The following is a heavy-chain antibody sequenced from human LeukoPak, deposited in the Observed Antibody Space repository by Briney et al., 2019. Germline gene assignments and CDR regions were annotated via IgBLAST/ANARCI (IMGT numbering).Heavy chain of an antibody. CDR1: GFTFSTSA. Sequence: GGSLRLSCAASGFTFSTSAMNRVRQAPGKGLEWVSVIGGSGDTTYYADSVRGRFTISRDNSKNTLYLQMNSLTAEDTAIYYCAKGKSLPHYYYYGMDVWGQGTTVTASS. J-gene: IGHJ6*02. V-gene: IGHV3-23*01. CDR2: IGGSGDTT. CDR3: AKGKSLPHYYYYGMDV.